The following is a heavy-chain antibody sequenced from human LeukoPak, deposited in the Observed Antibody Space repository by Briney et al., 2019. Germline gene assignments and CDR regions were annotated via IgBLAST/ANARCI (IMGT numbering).Heavy chain of an antibody. J-gene: IGHJ4*02. CDR1: GGSFSGNY. CDR2: INSDGSSI. CDR3: AREGRVSGYDFDC. D-gene: IGHD5-12*01. Sequence: ETLSLTCAVYGGSFSGNYWTWIRQAPGKGLVWVSRINSDGSSITYADSVKGRFTISRDNAKNTLYLQMNSLRVEDTAVYYCAREGRVSGYDFDCWGQGTLVTVSS. V-gene: IGHV3-74*03.